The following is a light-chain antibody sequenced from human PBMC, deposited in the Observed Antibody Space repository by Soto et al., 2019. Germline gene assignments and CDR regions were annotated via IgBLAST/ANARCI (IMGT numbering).Light chain of an antibody. CDR2: QVT. J-gene: IGLJ1*01. Sequence: QSALAQPASVSGSPGQSFTISCTGSFXDIAVFNYVSWYQQYPGRAPKLLIYQVTSRASGVSHRFSGSKSGNTASLTISGLQPEDEAEYYCNSYSSTNFYVFGTGTKVTVL. V-gene: IGLV2-14*01. CDR1: FXDIAVFNY. CDR3: NSYSSTNFYV.